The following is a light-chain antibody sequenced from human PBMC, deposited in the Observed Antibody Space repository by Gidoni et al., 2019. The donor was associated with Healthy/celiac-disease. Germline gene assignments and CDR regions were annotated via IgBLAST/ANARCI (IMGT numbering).Light chain of an antibody. CDR1: QSISSY. CDR3: QQSYSTPPET. CDR2: AAS. Sequence: DIQMTQSPSSLSASVGDRVTITCRASQSISSYLNWYQQKPGKAPKLLIYAASSLQSGVPSSFSGSGSGTDFTLTIRSLQPEDFATYYWQQSYSTPPETFGQGTKVEIK. V-gene: IGKV1-39*01. J-gene: IGKJ1*01.